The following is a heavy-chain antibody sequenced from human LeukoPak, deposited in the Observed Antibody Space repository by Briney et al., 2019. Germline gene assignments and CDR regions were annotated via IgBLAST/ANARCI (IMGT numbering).Heavy chain of an antibody. CDR2: ISGSGGSP. CDR3: AKDPPGYCSGGSCYSAYYFDY. CDR1: GFTFSTYA. J-gene: IGHJ4*02. Sequence: NPGGSLRLSCAASGFTFSTYAMSWVRQAPGKGLEWVSAISGSGGSPYTADSVKGRFTISRENSKNTLYLQMNSLRAEDTAVYYCAKDPPGYCSGGSCYSAYYFDYWGQGTLVTVSS. D-gene: IGHD2-15*01. V-gene: IGHV3-23*01.